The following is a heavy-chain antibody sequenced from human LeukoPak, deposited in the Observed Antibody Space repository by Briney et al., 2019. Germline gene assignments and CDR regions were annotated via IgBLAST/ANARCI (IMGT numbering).Heavy chain of an antibody. CDR3: ATARPRRPIDY. CDR1: GGSFSGYL. Sequence: SETLSLTCAVYGGSFSGYLWSWIRRPPGKGLEWIGEMNHSGGINYNPSLKSRVTISVDTSKNQFSLKLSSVTAADTAVYYCATARPRRPIDYWGQGILVTVSS. CDR2: MNHSGGI. V-gene: IGHV4-34*01. J-gene: IGHJ4*02.